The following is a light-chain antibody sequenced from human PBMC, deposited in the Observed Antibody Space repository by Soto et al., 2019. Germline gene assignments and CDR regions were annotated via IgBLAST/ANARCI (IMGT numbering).Light chain of an antibody. CDR2: DAS. V-gene: IGKV3-11*01. Sequence: EIVLTQSPATLSLSPGERATLSCRASQSVSSHLVWYQQKPGQAPRLLIHDASNRATGTPARFSDSGSGTDFTLTISSLEPEDFAVYYCQQRSSWPSFGGGTKVEIK. CDR3: QQRSSWPS. CDR1: QSVSSH. J-gene: IGKJ4*01.